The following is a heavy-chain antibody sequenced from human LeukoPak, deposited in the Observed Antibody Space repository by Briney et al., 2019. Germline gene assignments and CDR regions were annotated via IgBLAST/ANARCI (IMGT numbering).Heavy chain of an antibody. D-gene: IGHD2-2*01. V-gene: IGHV1-69*04. CDR3: ARLATRDGSNLP. CDR1: GGTFSSYA. CDR2: IIPILGIA. J-gene: IGHJ5*02. Sequence: SVKVSCKASGGTFSSYAISWVRQAPGQGLEWMGRIIPILGIANYARKFQGRVTITADKSTSTAYMELSSLRSEDTAVYYCARLATRDGSNLPWGQGTLVTVSS.